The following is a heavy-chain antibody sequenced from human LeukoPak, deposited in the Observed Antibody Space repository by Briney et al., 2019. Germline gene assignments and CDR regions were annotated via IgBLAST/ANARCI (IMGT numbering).Heavy chain of an antibody. J-gene: IGHJ4*02. CDR1: GYTFTGYY. D-gene: IGHD6-13*01. CDR3: ARLPRTAGPIYYFDY. V-gene: IGHV1-2*02. CDR2: INPNSGGT. Sequence: ASVKVSCKASGYTFTGYYMHWVRQAPGQGLEWMGWINPNSGGTNYAQKFQGRVTMTRDTSISTAYMELSRLRSDDTAVYYCARLPRTAGPIYYFDYWGQGTLVTVSS.